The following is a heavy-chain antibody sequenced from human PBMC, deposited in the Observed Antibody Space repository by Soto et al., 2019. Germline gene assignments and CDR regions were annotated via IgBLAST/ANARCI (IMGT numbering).Heavy chain of an antibody. CDR2: ISSDGDSE. CDR1: GFTFSTSD. V-gene: IGHV3-30*18. J-gene: IGHJ4*02. D-gene: IGHD2-15*01. Sequence: QVQLVESGGGVVQPGRSPRLSCVVSGFTFSTSDMQWVRQAPGKGLEWVAAISSDGDSEFYADFVKGRFTVSRENSKNTLYLEMDSLRAEDTAVYYCANDVEYGGNPWGHWGQGTLVTVSS. CDR3: ANDVEYGGNPWGH.